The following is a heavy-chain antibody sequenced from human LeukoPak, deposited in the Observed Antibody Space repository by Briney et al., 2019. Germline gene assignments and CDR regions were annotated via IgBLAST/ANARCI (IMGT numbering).Heavy chain of an antibody. D-gene: IGHD5-24*01. Sequence: PSETLSPTCTVSNGSISSHYWSWIRQPPGKGLEWIGYIHYSGSTNSNPSLKSRVTISVDTSKNQFSLNLTSVTAADTAVYYCARGSPQRWLQFFFDYWGQGTLVTVSS. V-gene: IGHV4-59*11. CDR3: ARGSPQRWLQFFFDY. J-gene: IGHJ4*02. CDR2: IHYSGST. CDR1: NGSISSHY.